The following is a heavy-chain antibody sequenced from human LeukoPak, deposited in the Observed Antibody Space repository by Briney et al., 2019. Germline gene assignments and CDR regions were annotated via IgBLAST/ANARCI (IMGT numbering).Heavy chain of an antibody. D-gene: IGHD1-26*01. CDR3: AKGQSGTYPRVHFDY. J-gene: IGHJ4*02. CDR2: ISGSGGST. CDR1: GFTFNCA. Sequence: GGSLRLSCAASGFTFNCAMSWVRQAPGKGVEWVSSISGSGGSTYYADSVKGRFTISRDNSKNTLNLQMNSLRAEDTAVYCCAKGQSGTYPRVHFDYWGQGTLVTVSS. V-gene: IGHV3-23*01.